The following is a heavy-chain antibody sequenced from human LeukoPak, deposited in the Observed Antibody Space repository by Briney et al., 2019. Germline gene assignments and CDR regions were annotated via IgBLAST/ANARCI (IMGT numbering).Heavy chain of an antibody. D-gene: IGHD3-9*01. V-gene: IGHV4-39*01. CDR1: GASVIDTSLY. CDR2: IYYSGST. CDR3: ARXRKGRYFDYIFDF. J-gene: IGHJ4*02. Sequence: SETLSLTCAVSGASVIDTSLYWGWIRQPPGKGLQWIGNIYYSGSTYYNPSLNSRLTMSVDTSRNQFSLTMTSMAAADTAVYXXARXRKGRYFDYIFDFWGQGTLVTVSS.